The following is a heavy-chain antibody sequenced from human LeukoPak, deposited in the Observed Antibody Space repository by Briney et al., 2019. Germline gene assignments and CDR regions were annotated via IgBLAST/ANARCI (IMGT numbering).Heavy chain of an antibody. CDR1: GGSISSGGYY. D-gene: IGHD6-19*01. CDR2: INHSGST. Sequence: SQTLSLTCTVSGGSISSGGYYWSWIRQPPGTGLEWIGEINHSGSTNYNPSLKSRVTISVDTSKNQFSLKLSSVTAADTAVYYCARGVVAGGDYYYYYGMDVWGQGTTVTVSS. J-gene: IGHJ6*02. CDR3: ARGVVAGGDYYYYYGMDV. V-gene: IGHV4-30-2*01.